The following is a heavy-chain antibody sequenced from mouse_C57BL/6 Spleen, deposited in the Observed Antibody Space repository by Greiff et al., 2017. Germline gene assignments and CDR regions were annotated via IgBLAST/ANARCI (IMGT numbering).Heavy chain of an antibody. CDR3: ARSGGNYDFDY. V-gene: IGHV1-82*01. D-gene: IGHD2-1*01. Sequence: QVQLQQSGPELVKPGASVKISCKASGYAFSSSWMNWVKQRPGKGLEWIGRIYPGEGDTNYNGKFKGKATLTADKSSSTAYMQLSSLTSEDSAVYFCARSGGNYDFDYWGQGTTLTVSS. CDR1: GYAFSSSW. CDR2: IYPGEGDT. J-gene: IGHJ2*01.